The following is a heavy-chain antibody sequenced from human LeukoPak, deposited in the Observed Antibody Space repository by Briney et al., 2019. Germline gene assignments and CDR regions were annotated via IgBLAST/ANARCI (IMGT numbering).Heavy chain of an antibody. CDR2: ISVNGGAM. Sequence: GGSLRLSCTASGFTFSGYEMTWVRQAPGMGLEWMSYISVNGGAMHYADSVRGRFTTSRDDAKNSLYLHMNSLRVEDTAIYYCARKTDRLGAVGRDRYFDLWGRGTLITVSS. V-gene: IGHV3-48*03. CDR1: GFTFSGYE. CDR3: ARKTDRLGAVGRDRYFDL. J-gene: IGHJ2*01. D-gene: IGHD6-13*01.